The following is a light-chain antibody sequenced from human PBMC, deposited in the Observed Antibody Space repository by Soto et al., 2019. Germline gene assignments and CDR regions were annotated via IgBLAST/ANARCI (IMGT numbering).Light chain of an antibody. CDR1: SSDVGGYNY. CDR2: DVS. Sequence: QSVLTQPASVSGSPGQSITISCTGTSSDVGGYNYVSWYQQHPGKAPKLMIYDVSNRPSGVSNRFSGSKSGKTASLTISGLQAEDEADYYCSSYTLLFGTGTKVTVL. CDR3: SSYTLL. V-gene: IGLV2-14*01. J-gene: IGLJ1*01.